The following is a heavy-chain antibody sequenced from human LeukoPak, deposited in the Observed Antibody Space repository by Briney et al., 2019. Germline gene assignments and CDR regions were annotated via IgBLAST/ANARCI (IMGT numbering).Heavy chain of an antibody. Sequence: GASVKVSCKASGYSFPSHGITWVRQAPRQGLEWLGWISAYNDKTDYAQKLQGRVTMTTDTSTSTAYMELRSLRSDDTAVYYCARGAVTAFDFWGQGTLLTVSS. CDR3: ARGAVTAFDF. D-gene: IGHD2-21*02. CDR1: GYSFPSHG. CDR2: ISAYNDKT. V-gene: IGHV1-18*01. J-gene: IGHJ4*02.